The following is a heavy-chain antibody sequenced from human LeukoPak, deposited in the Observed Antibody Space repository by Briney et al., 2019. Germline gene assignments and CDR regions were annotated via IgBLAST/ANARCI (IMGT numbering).Heavy chain of an antibody. CDR2: IIPIFGTA. V-gene: IGHV1-69*13. J-gene: IGHJ4*02. CDR1: GGTFSSYA. CDR3: ASDLYYNWNPPRDY. Sequence: ASVEVSCKASGGTFSSYAISWVRQAPGQGLEWMGGIIPIFGTANYAQKFQGRVTITADESTSTAYMELSSLRSEDTAVYYCASDLYYNWNPPRDYWGQGTLVTVSS. D-gene: IGHD1-20*01.